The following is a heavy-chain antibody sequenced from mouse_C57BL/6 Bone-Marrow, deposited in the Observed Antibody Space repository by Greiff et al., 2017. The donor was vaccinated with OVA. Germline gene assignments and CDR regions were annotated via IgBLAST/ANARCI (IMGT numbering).Heavy chain of an antibody. J-gene: IGHJ3*01. CDR1: GYTFTSYG. Sequence: VQVVESGAELARPGASVKLSCKASGYTFTSYGISWVKQRTGQGLEWIGEIYPRSGNTYYNEKFKGKATLTADKSSSTAYMELRSLTSEDSAVYFCASYRWFAYWGQGTLVTVSA. CDR3: ASYRWFAY. V-gene: IGHV1-81*01. CDR2: IYPRSGNT.